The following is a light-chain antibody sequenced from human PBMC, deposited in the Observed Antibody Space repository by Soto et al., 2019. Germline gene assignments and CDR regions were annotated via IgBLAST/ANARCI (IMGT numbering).Light chain of an antibody. CDR2: DVS. CDR1: SSDVGRYDY. Sequence: QSALTQPGSVSGSPGQSVTISCTGTSSDVGRYDYVSWYQQHPGKAPKLIIYDVSERPSGVPDRFSGSKFGNTASLTISGLQAEDEADYSCCSFAGSYTYVFGTGTKVTVL. J-gene: IGLJ1*01. CDR3: CSFAGSYTYV. V-gene: IGLV2-11*01.